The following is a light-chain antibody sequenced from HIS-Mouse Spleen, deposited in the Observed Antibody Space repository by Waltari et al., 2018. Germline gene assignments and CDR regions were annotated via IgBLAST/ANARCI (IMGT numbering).Light chain of an antibody. CDR3: CSYAGSSTWV. J-gene: IGLJ3*02. CDR2: EGS. V-gene: IGLV2-23*01. CDR1: SSDVGRYNL. Sequence: QSALTQPAPVSGSPGQSITISCTGTSSDVGRYNLVSWYQQHPGKAPKLMIYEGSKRPSGVSNRFSGSKSGNTASLTISGLQAEDEADYYCCSYAGSSTWVFGGGTKLTGL.